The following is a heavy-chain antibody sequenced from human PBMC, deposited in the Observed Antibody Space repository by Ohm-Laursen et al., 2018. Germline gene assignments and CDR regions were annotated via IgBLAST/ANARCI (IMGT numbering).Heavy chain of an antibody. CDR1: GFTFNNYW. V-gene: IGHV3-74*01. D-gene: IGHD5-12*01. CDR3: VGGYITVFHY. Sequence: GSLRLSCSASGFTFNNYWMHWVRQAPGKGLVWVSRINSDGSTTNYADSVKGRFTISRDNAKNTLYLQMNSLGAEDTALYYCVGGYITVFHYWGQGTLVTVPS. CDR2: INSDGSTT. J-gene: IGHJ4*02.